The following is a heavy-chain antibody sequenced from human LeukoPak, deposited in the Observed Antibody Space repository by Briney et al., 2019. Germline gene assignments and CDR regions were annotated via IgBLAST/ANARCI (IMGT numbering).Heavy chain of an antibody. CDR2: INPNSGGT. J-gene: IGHJ4*02. CDR3: ATAAPKRAIDY. V-gene: IGHV1-2*02. CDR1: GYTFTDYY. D-gene: IGHD1-26*01. Sequence: GASVKVSCKASGYTFTDYYMHWVRQAPGQGLEWMGWINPNSGGTNYAQKFRGRVTMTRDTSISTAYMELSRLRSDDTAVYYCATAAPKRAIDYWGQGTLVTVSS.